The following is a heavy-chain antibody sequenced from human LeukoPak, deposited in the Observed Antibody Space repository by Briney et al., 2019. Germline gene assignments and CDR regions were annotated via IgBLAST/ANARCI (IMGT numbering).Heavy chain of an antibody. CDR1: GFTFSSYA. D-gene: IGHD6-6*01. CDR3: AKEKLSSSVGRLVY. J-gene: IGHJ4*02. CDR2: ISGSGGST. Sequence: GGSLRLSCAASGFTFSSYAMSWVRQAPGKGLEWVSAISGSGGSTYYADSVKGRFTISRDNSKNTPYLQMNSLRAEDTAVYYCAKEKLSSSVGRLVYWGQGTLVTVSS. V-gene: IGHV3-23*01.